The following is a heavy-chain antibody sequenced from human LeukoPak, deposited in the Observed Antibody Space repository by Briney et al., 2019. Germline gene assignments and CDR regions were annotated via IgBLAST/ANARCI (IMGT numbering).Heavy chain of an antibody. D-gene: IGHD6-13*01. CDR1: GYSFTSYW. Sequence: GESLKISCKGSGYSFTSYWIGWVRQMPGKGLEWMGIIYPGDSDTRYSPSFQGQVTISADKSISTAYLQWSSLKASDTAMYYCARRSPAHEAAAGTWVDYWGQGTLVTVSS. J-gene: IGHJ4*02. CDR3: ARRSPAHEAAAGTWVDY. V-gene: IGHV5-51*01. CDR2: IYPGDSDT.